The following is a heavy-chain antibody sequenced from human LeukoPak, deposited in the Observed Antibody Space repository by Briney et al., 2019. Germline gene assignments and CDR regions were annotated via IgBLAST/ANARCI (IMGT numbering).Heavy chain of an antibody. J-gene: IGHJ3*02. Sequence: GASVKVSCKASGYTFTSYDINWVRQATGQGLEWMGWMNPNSGNTGYAQKFQGRVTMTRNTSISTAYMELSSLRSEDTAVYYCAREGGDIVVVHDAFDIWGQGTIVTVSS. CDR2: MNPNSGNT. CDR1: GYTFTSYD. CDR3: AREGGDIVVVHDAFDI. D-gene: IGHD2-2*01. V-gene: IGHV1-8*01.